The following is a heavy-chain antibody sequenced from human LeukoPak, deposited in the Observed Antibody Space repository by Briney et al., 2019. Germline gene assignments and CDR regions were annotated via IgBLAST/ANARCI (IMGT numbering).Heavy chain of an antibody. CDR1: GGSISSYY. J-gene: IGHJ4*02. D-gene: IGHD5/OR15-5a*01. CDR3: ARTLYARYIDY. CDR2: IYYSGST. V-gene: IGHV4-59*12. Sequence: SETLSLTCTVSGGSISSYYWSWIRQPPGKGLEWIGYIYYSGSTNYNPSLKSRVTISVDTSKNQFSLKLSSVTAADTAVYYCARTLYARYIDYWGQGTLVTVSS.